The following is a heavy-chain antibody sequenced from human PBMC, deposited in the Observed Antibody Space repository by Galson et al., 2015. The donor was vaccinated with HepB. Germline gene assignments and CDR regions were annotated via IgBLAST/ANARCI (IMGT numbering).Heavy chain of an antibody. CDR3: ALDCEYSGYGEH. J-gene: IGHJ4*02. CDR1: GYTFTSYY. V-gene: IGHV1-69*13. Sequence: SVKVSCKASGYTFTSYYMHWVRQAPGQGLEWMGGIIPIFGTANYAQKFQGRVTITADESTSTAYMELSSLRSEDTAVYYCALDCEYSGYGEHWGQGTLVTVSS. D-gene: IGHD5-12*01. CDR2: IIPIFGTA.